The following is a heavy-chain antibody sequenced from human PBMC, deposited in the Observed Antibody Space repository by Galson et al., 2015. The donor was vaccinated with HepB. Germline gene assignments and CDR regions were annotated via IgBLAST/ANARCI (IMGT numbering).Heavy chain of an antibody. D-gene: IGHD6-13*01. J-gene: IGHJ6*02. CDR3: AKVGIAARCMDV. V-gene: IGHV3-30*18. CDR1: GFTFSSYG. CDR2: ISYDGSNK. Sequence: SLRLSCAASGFTFSSYGMHWVRQAPGKGLEWVAVISYDGSNKYYADSVKGRFTISRDNSKNTLYLQMNSLRAEDTAVYYCAKVGIAARCMDVWGQGTTVTVSS.